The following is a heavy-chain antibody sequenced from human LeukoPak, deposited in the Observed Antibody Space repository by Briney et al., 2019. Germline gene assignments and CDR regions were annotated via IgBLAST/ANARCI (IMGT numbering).Heavy chain of an antibody. CDR3: TRTRVVPAAIPVSLDDDFDL. V-gene: IGHV5-51*01. CDR2: IYPGDSDT. D-gene: IGHD2-2*01. J-gene: IGHJ3*01. Sequence: GESLKISFKGSGYRFTSYWIGWVRPMPGKGLEWMGIIYPGDSDTRYSPSFQGQVTISADKSISTAYLQWSSLKASDPAMYYCTRTRVVPAAIPVSLDDDFDLWREATMVTVSS. CDR1: GYRFTSYW.